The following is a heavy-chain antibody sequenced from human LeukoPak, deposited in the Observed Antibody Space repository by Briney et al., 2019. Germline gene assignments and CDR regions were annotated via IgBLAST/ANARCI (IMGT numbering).Heavy chain of an antibody. Sequence: QSGGSLRLSCAAAGFTFSNYGMTWVRQAPGKGLEWVSGISGRGGSTNYADSVKGRFTISRDNSKNTLYLQMNSLRAEDTAVYYCAKPPAPYYYYGMDVWGQGTTVTVSS. V-gene: IGHV3-23*01. CDR2: ISGRGGST. J-gene: IGHJ6*02. CDR1: GFTFSNYG. D-gene: IGHD2-2*01. CDR3: AKPPAPYYYYGMDV.